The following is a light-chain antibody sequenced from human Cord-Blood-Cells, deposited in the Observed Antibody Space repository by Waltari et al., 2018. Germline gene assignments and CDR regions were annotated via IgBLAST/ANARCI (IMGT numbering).Light chain of an antibody. CDR3: QTWGTGIWV. J-gene: IGLJ3*02. CDR1: SGHSSYA. CDR2: LNSDGSH. Sequence: QLVLTQSPSASASLGASVKLTCTLSSGHSSYAIAWHQQQPEKGPRYLMKLNSDGSHSKGDWMPDRFTGSSSGAERYLAISILQSEDEADYSCQTWGTGIWVFGGGTKLTVL. V-gene: IGLV4-69*01.